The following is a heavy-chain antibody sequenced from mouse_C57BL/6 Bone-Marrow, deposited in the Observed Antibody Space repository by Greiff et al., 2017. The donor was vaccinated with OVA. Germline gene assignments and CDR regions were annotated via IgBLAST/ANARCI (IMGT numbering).Heavy chain of an antibody. CDR1: GYSFTDYN. V-gene: IGHV1-39*01. J-gene: IGHJ4*01. CDR3: ARGGYYDYDGGGVDY. D-gene: IGHD2-4*01. Sequence: EVKLQESGPELVKPGASVKISCKASGYSFTDYNMNWVKQSNGKSLEWIGVINPNYGTTSYNQKFKGKATLTVDQSSSTAYMQLNSLTSEDSAVYYCARGGYYDYDGGGVDYWGQGTSVTVSS. CDR2: INPNYGTT.